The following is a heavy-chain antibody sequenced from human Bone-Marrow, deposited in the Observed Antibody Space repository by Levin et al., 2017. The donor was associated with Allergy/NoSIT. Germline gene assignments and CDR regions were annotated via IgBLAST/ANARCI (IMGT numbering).Heavy chain of an antibody. V-gene: IGHV1-2*04. J-gene: IGHJ6*02. D-gene: IGHD3-3*01. CDR2: INPNSGGT. Sequence: ASVKVSCKASGYTFTGYYMHWVRQAPGQGLEWMGWINPNSGGTNYAQKFQGWVTMTRDTSISTAYMELSRLRSDDTAVYYCARASNSYYDFWSGYYDYYYYYGMDVWGQGTTVTVSS. CDR1: GYTFTGYY. CDR3: ARASNSYYDFWSGYYDYYYYYGMDV.